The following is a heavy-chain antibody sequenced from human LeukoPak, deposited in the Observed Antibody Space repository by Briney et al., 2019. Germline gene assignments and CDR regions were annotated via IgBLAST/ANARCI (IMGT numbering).Heavy chain of an antibody. V-gene: IGHV1-2*02. CDR3: ARDRFCSSTSCYTVFDY. J-gene: IGHJ4*02. CDR2: INPNSGGT. Sequence: ASVKVSCKASGYTFTGYYMHWVRQAPGQGLEWMGWINPNSGGTNYAQKFQGGVTMTRDTSISTAYMELSRLRSDDTAVYYCARDRFCSSTSCYTVFDYRGQGTLVTVSS. D-gene: IGHD2-2*02. CDR1: GYTFTGYY.